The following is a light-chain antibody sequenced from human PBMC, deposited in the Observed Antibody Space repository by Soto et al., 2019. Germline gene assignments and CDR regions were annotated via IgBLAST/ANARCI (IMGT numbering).Light chain of an antibody. CDR3: AAWDDSLSGVV. V-gene: IGLV1-47*01. J-gene: IGLJ2*01. CDR2: RNN. CDR1: SSNIGINY. Sequence: QSVLTQPPSASGTPGQRVTISCSGSSSNIGINYVYWYQQLPGTAPKLLIYRNNQRPSGVPDRFSGSKSGTSASLAISGLRCEDEADYYCAAWDDSLSGVVFGGGTKLTVL.